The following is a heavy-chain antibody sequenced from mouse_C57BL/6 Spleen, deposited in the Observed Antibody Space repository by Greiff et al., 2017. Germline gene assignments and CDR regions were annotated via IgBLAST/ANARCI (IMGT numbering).Heavy chain of an antibody. J-gene: IGHJ2*01. Sequence: EVQLVESGGGLVQPKGSLKLSCAASGFSFNTYAMNWVRQAPGKGLEWVARIRSKSNNYATYYADSVKDRFTISRDDSESMLYLQMNNLKTEDTAMYYCVREGLYYGYDVYYFDYWGQGTTLTVSS. CDR2: IRSKSNNYAT. D-gene: IGHD2-2*01. CDR3: VREGLYYGYDVYYFDY. CDR1: GFSFNTYA. V-gene: IGHV10-1*01.